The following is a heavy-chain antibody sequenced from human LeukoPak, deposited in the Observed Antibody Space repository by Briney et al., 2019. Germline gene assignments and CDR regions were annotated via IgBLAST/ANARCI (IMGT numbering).Heavy chain of an antibody. CDR3: AKGEGVLDAFDI. CDR2: ISGSGGST. V-gene: IGHV3-23*01. CDR1: GFTFRSYA. J-gene: IGHJ3*02. Sequence: PGGSLRLSCAASGFTFRSYAMSWVRQAPGKGLEWVSAISGSGGSTYYADSVKGRFTISRDNSKNTLYLQMNSLRAEDTAVYYCAKGEGVLDAFDIWGQGTMVTVSS. D-gene: IGHD3-10*01.